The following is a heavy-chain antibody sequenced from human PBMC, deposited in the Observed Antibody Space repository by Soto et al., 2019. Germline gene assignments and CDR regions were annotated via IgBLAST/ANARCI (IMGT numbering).Heavy chain of an antibody. CDR2: ISVYSGNT. J-gene: IGHJ5*02. D-gene: IGHD6-6*01. Sequence: QVQLVQSGPEVKKPGASVKVSCKASGYTFTTFGINWVRQAPGEGLEWLGWISVYSGNTNYAQRLQGRITMTTDTSTSTAYMELRSLRSDDTAVYYCARDRVAARPGWFDPLGQGTLVTVSS. V-gene: IGHV1-18*04. CDR1: GYTFTTFG. CDR3: ARDRVAARPGWFDP.